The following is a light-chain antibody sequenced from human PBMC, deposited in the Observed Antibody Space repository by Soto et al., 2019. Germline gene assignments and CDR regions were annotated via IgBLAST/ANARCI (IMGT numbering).Light chain of an antibody. CDR3: QKYNSAPPVT. CDR1: QGISNY. CDR2: AAS. Sequence: DIPMTQSPSSLSASVGDRVTITCRASQGISNYLAWYQQKPGKVPKLLIYAASTLPSGVPSRFSGSGSVTDFTLTISSMQPEDVATYYCQKYNSAPPVTFGGGTKVEIK. J-gene: IGKJ4*01. V-gene: IGKV1-27*01.